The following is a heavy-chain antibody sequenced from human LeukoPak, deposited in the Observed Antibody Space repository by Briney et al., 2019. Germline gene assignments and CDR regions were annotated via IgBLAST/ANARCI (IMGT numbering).Heavy chain of an antibody. CDR1: GYTFTSYA. CDR3: ATYLPLTLAAANGGEFDY. D-gene: IGHD6-13*01. V-gene: IGHV7-4-1*02. CDR2: INTNTGNP. J-gene: IGHJ4*02. Sequence: ASVKVSCKASGYTFTSYAMNWVRQAPGQGLELMGWINTNTGNPTYAQGFTGRFVFSLDTSVSTAYLQISSLKAEDTAVYYCATYLPLTLAAANGGEFDYWGQGTLVTVSS.